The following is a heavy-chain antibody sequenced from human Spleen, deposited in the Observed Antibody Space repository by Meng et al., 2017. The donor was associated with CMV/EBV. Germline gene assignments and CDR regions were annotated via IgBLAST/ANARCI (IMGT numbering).Heavy chain of an antibody. Sequence: SETLSLTCAVYGGSFSGYYWSWIRQPPGKGLEWIGEINHSGSTNYNPSLKSRVTISVDTSKNQFSLKLSSVTAADTAVYYCARGREQYSSGWGDAFDIWGQGTMVTVSS. V-gene: IGHV4-34*01. CDR3: ARGREQYSSGWGDAFDI. J-gene: IGHJ3*02. D-gene: IGHD6-19*01. CDR1: GGSFSGYY. CDR2: INHSGST.